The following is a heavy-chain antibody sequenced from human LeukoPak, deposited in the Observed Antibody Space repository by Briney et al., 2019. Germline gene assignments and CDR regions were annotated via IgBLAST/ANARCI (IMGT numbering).Heavy chain of an antibody. V-gene: IGHV3-23*01. J-gene: IGHJ4*02. Sequence: SGGSLRLSCAASGFTFSSYALSWVRQAPGKGLQWVSTISGSGGSPYYADSVRGRFTISRDNSENTLYLQMNSLRAEDTALYYCAKGPAGEYYDYWGQGTLVTVSS. CDR1: GFTFSSYA. D-gene: IGHD3-10*01. CDR3: AKGPAGEYYDY. CDR2: ISGSGGSP.